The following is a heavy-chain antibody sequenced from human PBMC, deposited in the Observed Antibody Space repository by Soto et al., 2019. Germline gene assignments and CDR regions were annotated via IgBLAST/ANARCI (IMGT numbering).Heavy chain of an antibody. V-gene: IGHV3-7*01. Sequence: EVQLVESGGGLVQPGGSLRLSCAASGFTVSSHWMSWVRQAPGKGLEWVASIKQDGSKKYYVDSVKGRFTISRDNAKNSLYLQLNSLRAEDTAVYYCVRYCSGGDCAPYYYYFYIDVWGNGATVTVSS. CDR2: IKQDGSKK. D-gene: IGHD2-21*02. J-gene: IGHJ6*03. CDR1: GFTVSSHW. CDR3: VRYCSGGDCAPYYYYFYIDV.